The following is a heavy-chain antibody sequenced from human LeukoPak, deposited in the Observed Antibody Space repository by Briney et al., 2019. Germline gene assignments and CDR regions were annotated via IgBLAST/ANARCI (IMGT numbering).Heavy chain of an antibody. V-gene: IGHV4-59*01. Sequence: SETLSLTCTVSGGSISSYYWSWIRQPPGKGLEWIGYIYYSGSTNYNPSLKSRVTISVDTSKNQFSLKLSSVTAADTAVYYCARVYYYDGSGPFDYWGQGTLVTVSS. CDR2: IYYSGST. J-gene: IGHJ4*02. CDR3: ARVYYYDGSGPFDY. CDR1: GGSISSYY. D-gene: IGHD3-22*01.